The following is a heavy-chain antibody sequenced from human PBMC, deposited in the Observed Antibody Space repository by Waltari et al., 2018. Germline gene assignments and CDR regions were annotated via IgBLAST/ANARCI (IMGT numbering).Heavy chain of an antibody. CDR1: GYTFTGYY. CDR2: INPNSGGT. Sequence: QVQLVQSGAEVKKPGASVKVSCKASGYTFTGYYMHWVRQAPGQGLEWMGRINPNSGGTNYEQKFQGRVTMTRDTSISTAYMELSRLRSDDTAVYYCARAYGSGSYYYFDYWGQGTLVTVSS. D-gene: IGHD3-10*01. V-gene: IGHV1-2*06. J-gene: IGHJ4*02. CDR3: ARAYGSGSYYYFDY.